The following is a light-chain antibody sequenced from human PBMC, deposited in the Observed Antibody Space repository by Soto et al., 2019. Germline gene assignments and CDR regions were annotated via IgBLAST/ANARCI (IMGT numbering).Light chain of an antibody. J-gene: IGKJ1*01. CDR3: KQYNSYSTFGPAT. CDR2: SAS. V-gene: IGKV1-5*03. CDR1: QSISTW. Sequence: DIQMTQSPSTLSASVGDRVTITCRASQSISTWLAWYQQKPGKAPKLLIYSASDLESGVPSRFSGSGFGTEFTLTITSLQPDDFATYSCKQYNSYSTFGPATFGQGTKVDIK.